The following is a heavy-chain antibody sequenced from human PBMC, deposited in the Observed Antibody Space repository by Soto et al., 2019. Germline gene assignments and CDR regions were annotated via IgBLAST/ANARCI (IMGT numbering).Heavy chain of an antibody. CDR2: INAGNGNT. D-gene: IGHD3-10*01. J-gene: IGHJ6*03. Sequence: ASVKVSCKASGYTFTSYAMHWVRQAPGQRLERMGWINAGNGNTKYSQKFQGRVTITRDTSASTAYMELSSLRSEDTAVYYCARDDYYGSGSYYNVEDYYYCMDVGGKGTTVTVSS. CDR3: ARDDYYGSGSYYNVEDYYYCMDV. V-gene: IGHV1-3*01. CDR1: GYTFTSYA.